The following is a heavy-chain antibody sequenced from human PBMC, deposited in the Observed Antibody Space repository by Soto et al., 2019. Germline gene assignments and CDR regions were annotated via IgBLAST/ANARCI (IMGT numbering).Heavy chain of an antibody. Sequence: ASVKVSCKASGYTFTSYDINWVRQATGQGLEWMGWMNPNSGNTGYAQKFQGRVTMTRNTSISTAYMELSSLRSEDTAVYYCARGLGYCGSTSCYSTFDPWGQGTLVTVSS. V-gene: IGHV1-8*01. CDR2: MNPNSGNT. J-gene: IGHJ5*02. D-gene: IGHD2-2*01. CDR3: ARGLGYCGSTSCYSTFDP. CDR1: GYTFTSYD.